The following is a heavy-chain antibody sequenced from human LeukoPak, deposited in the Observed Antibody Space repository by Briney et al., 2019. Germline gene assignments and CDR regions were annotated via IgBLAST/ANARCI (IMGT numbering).Heavy chain of an antibody. CDR2: IRSNSDGGTI. V-gene: IGHV3-15*07. CDR1: GFPFSNAW. CDR3: ATDFYDST. Sequence: GALRLSSATSGFPFSNAWTNWVRPAPGKGLEWVGRIRSNSDGGTIDYAAPVKGRFTLSRDDSKTTLYLQMNSLQTEDTAVYYCATDFYDSTWGQGTLVTVSS. D-gene: IGHD3-22*01. J-gene: IGHJ5*02.